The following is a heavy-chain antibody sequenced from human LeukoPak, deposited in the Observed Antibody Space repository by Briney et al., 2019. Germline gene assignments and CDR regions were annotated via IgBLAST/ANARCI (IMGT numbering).Heavy chain of an antibody. D-gene: IGHD6-13*01. J-gene: IGHJ5*02. CDR1: GGSFSGYY. CDR2: INHSGSN. V-gene: IGHV4-34*01. CDR3: ARGEKEQQPNWFDP. Sequence: SETLSLTCAVYGGSFSGYYWSWIRQPPGKGLEWIGEINHSGSNNYNPSLKSRVTISVDTSKNQFSLKLSDVPAADRAGYDCARGEKEQQPNWFDPWGQGTLVTVSS.